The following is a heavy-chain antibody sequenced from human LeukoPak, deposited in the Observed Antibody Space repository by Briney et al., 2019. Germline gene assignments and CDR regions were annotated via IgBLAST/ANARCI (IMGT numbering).Heavy chain of an antibody. V-gene: IGHV3-48*03. CDR2: ISSGSTI. D-gene: IGHD6-19*01. CDR1: GFTFSSYE. J-gene: IGHJ4*02. Sequence: GGSLRLSCAASGFTFSSYEMNWVRQAPGKGLEWVSYISSGSTIYDADSVKGRFTISRDNAKNSLYLQMNSRRAEDTAVYYCARESIAVAGAPFDYWGQGTLVTVSS. CDR3: ARESIAVAGAPFDY.